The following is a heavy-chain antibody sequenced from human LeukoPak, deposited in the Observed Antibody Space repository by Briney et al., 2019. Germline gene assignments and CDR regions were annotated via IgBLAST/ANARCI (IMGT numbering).Heavy chain of an antibody. CDR3: AKGGVASCGGDCHFYFDY. V-gene: IGHV3-30*18. D-gene: IGHD2-21*02. Sequence: GGSLRLSCAASGFTFNNYGMNWVRQAPGEGLEWVALISYDGSHKYYADSVKGRFTISRDNSKNMLYLQMNSLRVEETALYYCAKGGVASCGGDCHFYFDYWGQGTLVTVSS. J-gene: IGHJ4*02. CDR2: ISYDGSHK. CDR1: GFTFNNYG.